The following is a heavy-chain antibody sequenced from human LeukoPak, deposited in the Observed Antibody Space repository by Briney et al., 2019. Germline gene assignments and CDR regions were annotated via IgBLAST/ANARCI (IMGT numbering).Heavy chain of an antibody. V-gene: IGHV1-2*02. CDR2: INPNSGGT. CDR1: GYTFTDYY. CDR3: ARLIGTTGY. J-gene: IGHJ4*02. D-gene: IGHD1-1*01. Sequence: ASVTVSCEASGYTFTDYYMHWVRQAPGQGLEWMGWINPNSGGTKYAQKFQGRVTMTRDTSISTAYMELIRLRSDDTAVYYCARLIGTTGYWGQGTLVTVSS.